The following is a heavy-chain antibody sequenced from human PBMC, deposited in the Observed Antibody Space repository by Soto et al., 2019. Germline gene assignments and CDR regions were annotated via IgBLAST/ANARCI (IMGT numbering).Heavy chain of an antibody. CDR2: IYYSGNT. CDR1: GGSISSGGYY. Sequence: ASETLSLTCTVSGGSISSGGYYWSWIRQHPGKGLEWIGSIYYSGNTYHNPSLRSRVTVSADTSKNQLSLKLTSVTAADTAVYYCARHDGFSSGWIFDYWGQGTLVTVSS. CDR3: ARHDGFSSGWIFDY. V-gene: IGHV4-39*01. D-gene: IGHD6-19*01. J-gene: IGHJ4*02.